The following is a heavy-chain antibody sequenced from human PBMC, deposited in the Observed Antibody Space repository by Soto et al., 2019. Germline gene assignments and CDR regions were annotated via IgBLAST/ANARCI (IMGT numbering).Heavy chain of an antibody. D-gene: IGHD2-15*01. V-gene: IGHV3-33*01. Sequence: QVQLVESGGGVVQPGRSLRLSCAASGFTFSSYGMHWVRQAPGKGLEWVAVIWYDGSNKYYADSVKGRFTISRDNSKNTLYLQMNSLRAEDTAVYYCARDHTEDCTGGSCYWFDPWGQGTLVTVSS. J-gene: IGHJ5*02. CDR3: ARDHTEDCTGGSCYWFDP. CDR2: IWYDGSNK. CDR1: GFTFSSYG.